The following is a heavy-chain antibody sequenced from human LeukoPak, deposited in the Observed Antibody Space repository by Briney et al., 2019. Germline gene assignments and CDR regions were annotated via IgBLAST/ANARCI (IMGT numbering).Heavy chain of an antibody. CDR2: IYYSGTT. V-gene: IGHV4-59*01. CDR1: GGSISSYY. D-gene: IGHD2-2*01. Sequence: PSETLSLTCTVSGGSISSYYWSWIRQPPGKGLEWIGYIYYSGTTNYNPSLKSRVTISVDTSKNQFSLKLSSVTAADTAVYYCAKFGAQYGPAAMYGLDVWGQGTTVTVSS. CDR3: AKFGAQYGPAAMYGLDV. J-gene: IGHJ6*02.